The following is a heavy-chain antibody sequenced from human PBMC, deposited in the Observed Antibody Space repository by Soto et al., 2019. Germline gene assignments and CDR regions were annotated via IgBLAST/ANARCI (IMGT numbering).Heavy chain of an antibody. Sequence: TCTVSGGSISSGGDYWSWIRQHPGKGLEWIGYIYYSGSTYYNPSLKSRVTISVDTSKNQFSLKLSSVTAADTAVYYCARVRGYSGYGLAFDIWGQGTMVTVSS. D-gene: IGHD5-12*01. CDR1: GGSISSGGDY. J-gene: IGHJ3*02. CDR2: IYYSGST. CDR3: ARVRGYSGYGLAFDI. V-gene: IGHV4-31*03.